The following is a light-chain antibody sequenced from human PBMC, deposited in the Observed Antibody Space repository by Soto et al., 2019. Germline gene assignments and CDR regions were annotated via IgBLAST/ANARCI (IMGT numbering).Light chain of an antibody. CDR2: EVT. CDR3: SSYTISSTYV. J-gene: IGLJ1*01. CDR1: SSDVGTYDD. V-gene: IGLV2-14*01. Sequence: QSALTQPASVSASPGQSITISCTGTSSDVGTYDDVSWYRQPPGKGPKLLIYEVTNRPSGVSNRFSGSKSGNTASLTISGLQAEDEADYYCSSYTISSTYVFGSGTKVTVL.